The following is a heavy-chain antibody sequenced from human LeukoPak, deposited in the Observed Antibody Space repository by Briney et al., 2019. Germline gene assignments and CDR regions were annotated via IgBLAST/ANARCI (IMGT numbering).Heavy chain of an antibody. D-gene: IGHD3-16*01. Sequence: SETLSLTCAVYGGSFSGYYWSWIRQPPGKGVEWIGEINHSGSTNYNPSLKSRVTISVDTSKNLFSLKLSSVTAADTAVYYCARETSQKGAHYMDVWGKGTTVTISS. J-gene: IGHJ6*03. CDR1: GGSFSGYY. CDR3: ARETSQKGAHYMDV. CDR2: INHSGST. V-gene: IGHV4-34*01.